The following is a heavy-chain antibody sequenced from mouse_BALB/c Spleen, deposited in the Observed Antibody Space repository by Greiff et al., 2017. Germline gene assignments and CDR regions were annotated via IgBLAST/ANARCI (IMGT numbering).Heavy chain of an antibody. CDR1: GYSITSGYY. CDR2: ISYDGSN. Sequence: LQQSGPGLVKPSQSLSLTCSVTGYSITSGYYWNWIRQFPGNKLEWMGYISYDGSNNYNPSLKNRISITRDTSKNQFFLKLNSVTTEDTATDYCARSDGYLDYWGQGTTLTVSS. V-gene: IGHV3-6*02. J-gene: IGHJ2*01. CDR3: ARSDGYLDY.